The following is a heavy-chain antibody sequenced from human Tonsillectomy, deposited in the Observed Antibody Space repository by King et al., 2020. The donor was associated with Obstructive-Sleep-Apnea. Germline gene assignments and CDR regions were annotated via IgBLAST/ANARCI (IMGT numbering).Heavy chain of an antibody. D-gene: IGHD6-13*01. J-gene: IGHJ4*02. V-gene: IGHV4-59*08. CDR1: GGSISSYY. Sequence: QLQESGPGLVKPSETLSLTCTVSGGSISSYYWSWIRQPPGKGLEWIGYIYYSGSTNYNPSLKSRVTISVDTSKNQFSLKLSSVTAADTAVYYCARWVAGGSAAGTGGIDYWGQGTLVTVSS. CDR2: IYYSGST. CDR3: ARWVAGGSAAGTGGIDY.